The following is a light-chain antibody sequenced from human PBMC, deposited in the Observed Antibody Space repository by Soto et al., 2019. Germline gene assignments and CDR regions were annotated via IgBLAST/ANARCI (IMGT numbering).Light chain of an antibody. CDR3: QHYTLYSAS. J-gene: IGKJ3*01. CDR1: QNIFTY. V-gene: IGKV1-5*01. Sequence: DIHMTHSPSTLSASVGDRVAISCRASQNIFTYLAWYQQKPGKAPKLLIFDASTLQSGVPPRFSGSGSGTEFTLTISSLQPDDFATYYCQHYTLYSASFGPGTKVDIK. CDR2: DAS.